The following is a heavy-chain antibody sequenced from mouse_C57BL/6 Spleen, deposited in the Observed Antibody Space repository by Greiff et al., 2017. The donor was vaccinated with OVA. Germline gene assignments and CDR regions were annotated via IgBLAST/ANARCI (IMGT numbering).Heavy chain of an antibody. Sequence: QVQLKQPGAELVRPGSSVKLSCKASGYTFTSYWMDWVKQRPGQGLEWIGNIYPSDSETHYNQKFKDKATLTVDKSSSTAYMQLSSLTSEDSAVYYCAREDDYDGFAYWGQGTLVTVSA. CDR1: GYTFTSYW. CDR2: IYPSDSET. V-gene: IGHV1-61*01. J-gene: IGHJ3*01. D-gene: IGHD2-4*01. CDR3: AREDDYDGFAY.